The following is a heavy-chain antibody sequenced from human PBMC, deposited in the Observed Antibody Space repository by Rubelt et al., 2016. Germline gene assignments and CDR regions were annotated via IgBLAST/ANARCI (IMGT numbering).Heavy chain of an antibody. Sequence: QVQLVQSGAEVKKPGASVKVSCKASGYTFTSYAMHWVRQAPGQRLEWMGWINAGNGNKKYSQKFQGMVTRTRDTSASTAYMELSSLRSEDTAVYYCARMRGPYSSSGGEFDPWGQGTLVTVSS. V-gene: IGHV1-3*01. D-gene: IGHD6-13*01. J-gene: IGHJ5*02. CDR1: GYTFTSYA. CDR2: INAGNGNK. CDR3: ARMRGPYSSSGGEFDP.